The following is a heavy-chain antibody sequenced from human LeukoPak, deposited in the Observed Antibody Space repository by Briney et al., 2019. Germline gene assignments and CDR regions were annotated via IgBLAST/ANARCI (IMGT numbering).Heavy chain of an antibody. CDR1: GFTFSSYA. CDR3: AKDQYYYDSSGFDAFDI. V-gene: IGHV3-23*01. CDR2: IRGSGGST. Sequence: PGGSLRLSCAASGFTFSSYAMSWVRQAPGKGLEWVSAIRGSGGSTYYADSVKGRFTISRDNSKNTLYLQMNSLRAEDTAVYYCAKDQYYYDSSGFDAFDIWGQGTMVTVSS. D-gene: IGHD3-22*01. J-gene: IGHJ3*02.